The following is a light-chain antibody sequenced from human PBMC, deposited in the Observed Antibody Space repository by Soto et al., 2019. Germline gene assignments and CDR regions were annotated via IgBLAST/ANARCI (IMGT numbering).Light chain of an antibody. Sequence: QSALTQPASVSGSPGQSITICCTGTSSDVGSYDLVSWYQQHPGKAPKLIIYEVSKRPSGVSNRFSGSKSGDTASLSISGLQAEDEADYHCCSYAGRSLPWVFGGGTKLTVL. CDR3: CSYAGRSLPWV. CDR1: SSDVGSYDL. J-gene: IGLJ3*02. V-gene: IGLV2-23*02. CDR2: EVS.